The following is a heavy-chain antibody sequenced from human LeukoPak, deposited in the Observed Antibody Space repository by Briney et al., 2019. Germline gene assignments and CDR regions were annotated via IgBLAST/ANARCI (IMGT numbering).Heavy chain of an antibody. CDR1: GGTFSSYA. CDR2: IIPILGIA. Sequence: GSSVKVSCKASGGTFSSYAISWVRQAPGQGLEWMGRIIPILGIANYAQKFQGRVTITADKSTSTAYMELSSLRSEDTAVYYCAREVERPYYYYYGMDVWGKGPRSPSPQ. D-gene: IGHD1-1*01. V-gene: IGHV1-69*04. J-gene: IGHJ6*01. CDR3: AREVERPYYYYYGMDV.